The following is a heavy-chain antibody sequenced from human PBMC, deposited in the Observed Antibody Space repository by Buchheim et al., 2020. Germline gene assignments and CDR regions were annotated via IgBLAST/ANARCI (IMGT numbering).Heavy chain of an antibody. D-gene: IGHD6-19*01. CDR3: ARDNSDWSSDY. Sequence: QVQLVQSGAEVTKPGASVKASCKASGYTFTNYHMHWVRQAPGQGLEWMAIINPSSGRTRYAQKFQGRVTVTRDTSTSTVDMELSSLSSEETAVYYCARDNSDWSSDYWGPG. J-gene: IGHJ4*02. CDR2: INPSSGRT. V-gene: IGHV1-46*01. CDR1: GYTFTNYH.